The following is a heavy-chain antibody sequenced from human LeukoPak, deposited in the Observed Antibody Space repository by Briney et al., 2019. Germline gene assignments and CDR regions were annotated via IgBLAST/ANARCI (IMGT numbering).Heavy chain of an antibody. J-gene: IGHJ6*02. CDR1: GFKFSIYA. V-gene: IGHV3-23*01. CDR3: AKGGIAATNLYYGLDV. CDR2: ISGDGGGT. D-gene: IGHD6-13*01. Sequence: GGSLRLSCATSGFKFSIYAMNWVRQAPGKGLEWVSGISGDGGGTYYADSLKGRFTISRDNSKNTLYLQMNSLRAEDTAIYYCAKGGIAATNLYYGLDVWGQGTTVTVSS.